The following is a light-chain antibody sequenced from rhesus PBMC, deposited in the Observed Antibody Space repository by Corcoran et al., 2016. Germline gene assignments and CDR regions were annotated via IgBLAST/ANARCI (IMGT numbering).Light chain of an antibody. CDR2: GAS. CDR1: QSVSSS. CDR3: QKYSSSWT. V-gene: IGKV3-53*02. J-gene: IGKJ1*01. Sequence: QVILTQSPATLSLSPGERATLSCRASQSVSSSLAWYQQKPGQAPRLLIYGASSRATGIPDRVSGSGAGTEFTLTISSLEPEDFAVYYCQKYSSSWTFGQGTKVEIK.